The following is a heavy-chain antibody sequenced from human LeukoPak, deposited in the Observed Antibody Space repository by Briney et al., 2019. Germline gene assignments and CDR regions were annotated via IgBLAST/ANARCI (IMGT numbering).Heavy chain of an antibody. CDR2: IYYSGST. D-gene: IGHD2-15*01. CDR1: GGAISSYY. V-gene: IGHV4-59*01. CDR3: ARDSSGYCSGGSCLQNWFDP. Sequence: SETLSLTCTVSGGAISSYYWSWIRQPPGKGLESIGYIYYSGSTNYNPSLKSRVTISVDTSKNQFSLKLSPVTAADTAVYYCARDSSGYCSGGSCLQNWFDPWGQGTLVTVSS. J-gene: IGHJ5*02.